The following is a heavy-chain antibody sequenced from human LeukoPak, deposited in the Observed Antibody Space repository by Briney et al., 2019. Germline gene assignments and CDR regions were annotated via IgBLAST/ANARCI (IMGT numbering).Heavy chain of an antibody. Sequence: GGSLRLSCAASGFSVSGKFMSWVRQAPGKGLEWVSIIHYDGKIRYAGSVGGRFTIYRDDSENTLFLQVNSLRVDDTAVYFCASGDGYLQPYWGQGTLVTVSS. CDR3: ASGDGYLQPY. V-gene: IGHV3-53*01. CDR1: GFSVSGKF. D-gene: IGHD2-21*01. J-gene: IGHJ4*02. CDR2: IHYDGKI.